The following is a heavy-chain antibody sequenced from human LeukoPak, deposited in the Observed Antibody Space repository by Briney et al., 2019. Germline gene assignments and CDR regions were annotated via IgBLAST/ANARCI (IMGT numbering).Heavy chain of an antibody. CDR2: ITGYSSYI. J-gene: IGHJ6*03. Sequence: GGSLRLSCAASGFTFSYYSMNWVRQAPGKGLEWVSCITGYSSYIFYADSVKGRFTISRDNAKNSLSLQMNSLRAEDTAVYYCAKGGPVSSKSITMVRGTRRYNYYMDVWGKGTTVTISS. CDR3: AKGGPVSSKSITMVRGTRRYNYYMDV. D-gene: IGHD3-10*01. V-gene: IGHV3-21*04. CDR1: GFTFSYYS.